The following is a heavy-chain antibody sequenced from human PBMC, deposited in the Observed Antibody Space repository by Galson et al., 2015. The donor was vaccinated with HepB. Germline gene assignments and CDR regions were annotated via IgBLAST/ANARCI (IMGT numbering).Heavy chain of an antibody. Sequence: SLRLSCAASGFTVSSNYMSWVRKAPGKGLEWVSAIYSGGSTYYADSVKGRFTISRDNFKNTLYLQMNSLRAEDTAVYYCARWYSSSWGLFDYWGQGTLLTVSS. J-gene: IGHJ4*02. CDR3: ARWYSSSWGLFDY. CDR2: IYSGGST. CDR1: GFTVSSNY. D-gene: IGHD6-13*01. V-gene: IGHV3-66*02.